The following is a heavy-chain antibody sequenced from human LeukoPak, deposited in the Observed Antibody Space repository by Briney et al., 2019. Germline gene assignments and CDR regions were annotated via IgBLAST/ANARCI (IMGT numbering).Heavy chain of an antibody. V-gene: IGHV3-23*01. CDR2: ITNSGGST. CDR1: GFTFSAFG. Sequence: GGSLRLSCAASGFTFSAFGMNWVRQAPGKGLEWVSTITNSGGSTYYVDSVKGRFTISRDNAKNSLYLQMNSLRAEDTAVYYCARDDSGYDLDYWGQGTLVTVSS. D-gene: IGHD5-12*01. J-gene: IGHJ4*02. CDR3: ARDDSGYDLDY.